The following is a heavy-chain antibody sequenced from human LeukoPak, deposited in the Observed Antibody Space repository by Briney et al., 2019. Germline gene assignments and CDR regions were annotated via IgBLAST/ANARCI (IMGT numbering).Heavy chain of an antibody. Sequence: GGSLRLSCAASGFTFSRSAMSWVRQAPGKGLELVAPISGSGAGTYYTDSVKGRFAISRDNSKNTLYLQMHSLRAEDTAVYYCAKHYDSSWGVFDIWGQGTMVTVSS. CDR2: ISGSGAGT. V-gene: IGHV3-23*01. J-gene: IGHJ3*02. D-gene: IGHD3-22*01. CDR1: GFTFSRSA. CDR3: AKHYDSSWGVFDI.